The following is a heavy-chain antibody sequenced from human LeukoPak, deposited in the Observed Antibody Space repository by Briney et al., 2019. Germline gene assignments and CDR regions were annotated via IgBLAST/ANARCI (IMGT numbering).Heavy chain of an antibody. CDR2: IYYSGST. D-gene: IGHD2-21*02. J-gene: IGHJ6*02. Sequence: PSETLSLTCTVSGGSINGGAYYWTWIRQHPGKGLEWIGYIYYSGSTYYNPSLKSRLTISVDTSKNQFSLRLNSVTAADTAVYYCARDQVTAIADYYYYGMDVWGQGTTVTVSS. CDR3: ARDQVTAIADYYYYGMDV. CDR1: GGSINGGAYY. V-gene: IGHV4-31*03.